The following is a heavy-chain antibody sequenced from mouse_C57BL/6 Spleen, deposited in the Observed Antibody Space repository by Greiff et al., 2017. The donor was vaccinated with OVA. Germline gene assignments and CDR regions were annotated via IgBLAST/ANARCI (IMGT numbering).Heavy chain of an antibody. CDR1: GFSLTSYC. V-gene: IGHV2-2*01. J-gene: IGHJ2*01. CDR3: PREGWSPFDY. D-gene: IGHD2-3*01. CDR2: IWRGGST. Sequence: QVQLKQPGPGLVQPSQSLSITCTVSGFSLTSYCVHWVRQSPGQGLEWLGVIWRGGSTDYNAAFISRLSISKDNSTSQVFFKMNSLQADDTAIYYCPREGWSPFDYWGQGTTLTVSS.